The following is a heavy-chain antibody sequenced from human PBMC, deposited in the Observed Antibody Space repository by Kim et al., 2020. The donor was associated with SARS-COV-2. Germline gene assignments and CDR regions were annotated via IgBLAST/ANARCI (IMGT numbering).Heavy chain of an antibody. V-gene: IGHV3-64D*06. J-gene: IGHJ5*02. CDR3: VKGYSSGWKFPSGGSVWFDP. Sequence: RFTISRDNSKNTLYLQMSSLRAEDTAVYYCVKGYSSGWKFPSGGSVWFDPWGQGTLVTVSS. D-gene: IGHD6-19*01.